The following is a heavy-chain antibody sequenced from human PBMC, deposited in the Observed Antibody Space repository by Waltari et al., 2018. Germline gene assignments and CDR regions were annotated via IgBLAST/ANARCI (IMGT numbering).Heavy chain of an antibody. CDR2: INQITGDT. J-gene: IGHJ5*01. Sequence: QVHLQESGPGLVKPSETLSLTCTVSNGSPNNHYWSWIRQPPGKRMEWIGWINQITGDTNYNPSLESRVIISSDISKNQFSLKLTSVTAADTAIYYCAREGSLYSSTGGWIGPWGQGMLVTVSS. CDR1: NGSPNNHY. V-gene: IGHV4-59*11. D-gene: IGHD2-2*01. CDR3: AREGSLYSSTGGWIGP.